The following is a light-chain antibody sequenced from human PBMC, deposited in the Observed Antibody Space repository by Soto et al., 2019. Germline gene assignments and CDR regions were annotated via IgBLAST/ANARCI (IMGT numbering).Light chain of an antibody. V-gene: IGKV1-8*01. CDR3: QRYYSSSSPT. CDR2: AAF. CDR1: PGFSSN. J-gene: IGKJ4*01. Sequence: AIRVNTSPFLLSASTVTIFTLTCMASPGFSSNSSWYHHKPGKAPKLLIYAAFPLHRGAPSRFSGSGSGTDFTLTLSCLHTENIAHYYSQRYYSSSSPTFAGGTKV.